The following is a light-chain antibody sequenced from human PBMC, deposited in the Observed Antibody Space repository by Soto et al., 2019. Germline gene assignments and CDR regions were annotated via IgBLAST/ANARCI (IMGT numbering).Light chain of an antibody. J-gene: IGKJ3*01. Sequence: DIQMTQSPSSVSASVGDRVMITCRASQGIRSWLAWYQQKPGKAPKLLIYAASSLQSGVPSRFSGSGSGTDFTLTISSLQPEDFPTYYCQPANSFPFTFGPGTKVDIK. CDR3: QPANSFPFT. CDR1: QGIRSW. CDR2: AAS. V-gene: IGKV1-12*01.